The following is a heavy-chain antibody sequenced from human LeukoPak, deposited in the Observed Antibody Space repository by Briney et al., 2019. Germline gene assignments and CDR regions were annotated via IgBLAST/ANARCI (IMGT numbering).Heavy chain of an antibody. D-gene: IGHD3-9*01. CDR1: GFTFSSYA. J-gene: IGHJ4*02. CDR3: AKGRYDSDF. V-gene: IGHV3-23*01. CDR2: ISGSGGST. Sequence: GGSLRLSCAASGFTFSSYAMSWVRQAPGKGLEWVSAISGSGGSTYYADSVKGRFTISRDNSKNTLYLQMNSLRAEDSALYHCAKGRYDSDFWGQGTLVTVSS.